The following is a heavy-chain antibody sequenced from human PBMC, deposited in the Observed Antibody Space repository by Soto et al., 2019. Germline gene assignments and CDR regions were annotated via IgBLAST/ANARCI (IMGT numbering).Heavy chain of an antibody. Sequence: PXGSLILSCAAAGCTCSSYCMHWVRQAPGKGLVWVSRINSDGSSTSYADSVKGRFTISRDNAKNTLYLQMNSLRAEDTAVYYCARDRCAVGAWCGWFDHWGQGNLVTVSS. D-gene: IGHD1-26*01. V-gene: IGHV3-74*01. CDR3: ARDRCAVGAWCGWFDH. CDR1: GCTCSSYC. CDR2: INSDGSST. J-gene: IGHJ5*02.